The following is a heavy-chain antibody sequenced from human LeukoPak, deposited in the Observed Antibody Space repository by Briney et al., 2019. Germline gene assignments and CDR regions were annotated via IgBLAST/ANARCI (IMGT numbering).Heavy chain of an antibody. J-gene: IGHJ4*02. Sequence: SVKVSCKASGGTFSSYAISWVRQAPGQGLEWMGGIIPIFGTTNYAHKFQGRVTITTDKSTNTAYMERSSHRSEDTAVHHCARAPVTYYDILTGYPFDYWGQGTLVTVSS. CDR2: IIPIFGTT. CDR1: GGTFSSYA. V-gene: IGHV1-69*05. CDR3: ARAPVTYYDILTGYPFDY. D-gene: IGHD3-9*01.